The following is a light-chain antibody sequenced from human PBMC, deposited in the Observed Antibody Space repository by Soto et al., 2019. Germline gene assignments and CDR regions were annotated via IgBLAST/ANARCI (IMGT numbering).Light chain of an antibody. CDR1: QSVSSTY. J-gene: IGKJ1*01. CDR3: QQYGSSPWT. V-gene: IGKV3-20*01. CDR2: GAS. Sequence: EIVLTQSPGTLSLSPGERVTLSCRASQSVSSTYLAWYQQKPGQAPRLLIDGASSRAAGIPDRFSGSGSGTDFTLTINRLEPDDFAVYYCQQYGSSPWTFGQGTKVEIK.